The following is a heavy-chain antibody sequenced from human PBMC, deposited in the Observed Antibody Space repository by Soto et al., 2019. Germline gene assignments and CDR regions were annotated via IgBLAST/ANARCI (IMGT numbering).Heavy chain of an antibody. J-gene: IGHJ2*01. D-gene: IGHD3-16*01. Sequence: EVQLLDSGGGLVQPGGSLRLSCAASGFTLTNYAMSWVRQAPGRGLEWVSLISRSGDSTHYADSVKGRFTISRDKSKNTLYLQMNSLRAEDTAVYYCARDSLGWYFDLWGRGTLVTVSS. CDR3: ARDSLGWYFDL. CDR1: GFTLTNYA. V-gene: IGHV3-23*01. CDR2: ISRSGDST.